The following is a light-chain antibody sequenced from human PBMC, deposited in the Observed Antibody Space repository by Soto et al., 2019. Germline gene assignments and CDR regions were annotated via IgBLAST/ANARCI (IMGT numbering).Light chain of an antibody. J-gene: IGLJ1*01. Sequence: QSVLTQPPSASGTPGQGVTISCSGSTSNIGSNYVYWYQQLPGTAPKLLIYRNNQRPSGVPDRFSGSKSGTSASLAISGLRSDDEADYFCATWDHSLNGFYVFGTGTKVTAL. CDR2: RNN. V-gene: IGLV1-47*01. CDR1: TSNIGSNY. CDR3: ATWDHSLNGFYV.